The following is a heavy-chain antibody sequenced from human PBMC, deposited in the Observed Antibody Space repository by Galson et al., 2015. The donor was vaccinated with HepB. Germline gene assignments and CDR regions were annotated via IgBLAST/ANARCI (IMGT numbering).Heavy chain of an antibody. V-gene: IGHV3-23*01. CDR1: GFTFTSYA. CDR3: AKDDRLAANRNYFDY. CDR2: ISGSGTVT. D-gene: IGHD1-14*01. J-gene: IGHJ4*02. Sequence: SLRLSCAASGFTFTSYAMSWVRQAPGKGLEWVSAISGSGTVTYYADSVKGRFTISRDNSKNTMYLQMNSLRAEDTAVYYCAKDDRLAANRNYFDYWGQGTLVTVSS.